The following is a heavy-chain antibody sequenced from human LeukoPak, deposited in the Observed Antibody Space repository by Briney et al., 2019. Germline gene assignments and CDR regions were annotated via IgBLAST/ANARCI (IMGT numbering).Heavy chain of an antibody. V-gene: IGHV3-23*01. J-gene: IGHJ4*02. CDR1: GFTFSSYA. D-gene: IGHD3-3*01. CDR2: ISGSGGST. Sequence: PGGSLRLSCAASGFTFSSYAMSWVRQAPGKGLEWVSAISGSGGSTYYADSVKGRFTISRDNSKNTLYLQMNSLRAEDTAVYYCAPYPNSRITIFGVVPNGSRVDYWGQGTLVTVSS. CDR3: APYPNSRITIFGVVPNGSRVDY.